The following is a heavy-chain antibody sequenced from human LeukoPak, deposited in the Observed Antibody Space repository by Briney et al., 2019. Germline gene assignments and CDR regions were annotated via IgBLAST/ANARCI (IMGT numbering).Heavy chain of an antibody. Sequence: PSETLSLTCAVSGGSISSGSYYWSWIRQPAGKGLEWIGRIYTSGSTNYNPSLKSRVTISVDTSKNQFSLKLSSVTAADTAVYYCARDSVLFYYGSGSYYRFFDYWGQGTLVTVSS. D-gene: IGHD3-10*01. CDR2: IYTSGST. CDR1: GGSISSGSYY. CDR3: ARDSVLFYYGSGSYYRFFDY. V-gene: IGHV4-61*02. J-gene: IGHJ4*02.